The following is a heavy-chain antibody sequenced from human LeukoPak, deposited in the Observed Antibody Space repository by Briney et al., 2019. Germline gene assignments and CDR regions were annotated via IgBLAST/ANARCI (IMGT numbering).Heavy chain of an antibody. CDR2: IRYDGSNK. CDR3: AKGSRRWLQSPLDY. Sequence: GGSLRLSCAASGFTFSSYGMHWVRQAPGKGLEWVAFIRYDGSNKYYADSVKGRFTISRDNSKNTLYLQMNSLRAEDTAVYYCAKGSRRWLQSPLDYWGQRTLVTVSS. J-gene: IGHJ4*02. V-gene: IGHV3-30*02. CDR1: GFTFSSYG. D-gene: IGHD5-24*01.